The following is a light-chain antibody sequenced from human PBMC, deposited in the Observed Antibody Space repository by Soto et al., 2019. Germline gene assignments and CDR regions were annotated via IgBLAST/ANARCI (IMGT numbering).Light chain of an antibody. V-gene: IGLV2-8*01. Sequence: QSALTQPPSASGSPGQSVTISCTGTSSDVGGYNYVSWYQQHPGKAPKLIIYEVTKRPSGVPDRFSGSKSGNTASLTVPGLQAEDEADYYCTSFAGINNFLVFGGGTQLTVL. CDR3: TSFAGINNFLV. J-gene: IGLJ2*01. CDR2: EVT. CDR1: SSDVGGYNY.